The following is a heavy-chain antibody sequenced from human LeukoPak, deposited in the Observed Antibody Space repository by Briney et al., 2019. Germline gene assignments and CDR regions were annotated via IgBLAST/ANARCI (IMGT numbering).Heavy chain of an antibody. CDR3: ARDLGYSSGWYWDY. J-gene: IGHJ4*02. CDR1: GYTFTSYA. D-gene: IGHD6-19*01. V-gene: IGHV1-3*01. Sequence: ASVKVSCKASGYTFTSYAMHWVRQAPGQRLEWMGWINAGNGNTKYSQKFQGRVTMTTDTSTSTAYMELRSLRSDDTAVYYCARDLGYSSGWYWDYWGQGTLVTVSS. CDR2: INAGNGNT.